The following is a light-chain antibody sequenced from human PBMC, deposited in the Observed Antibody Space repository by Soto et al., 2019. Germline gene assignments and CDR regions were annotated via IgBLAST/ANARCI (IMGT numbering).Light chain of an antibody. CDR3: QHRSNAPPWT. CDR1: QSVSSY. CDR2: DAS. V-gene: IGKV3-11*01. J-gene: IGKJ1*01. Sequence: EIVLTQSPVTLSLSPGERAALSCRASQSVSSYLAWYQQKPGQAPRLLIYDASNRATGIPARFSGSGSGTDFTLTISSLEPEDFAVYYCQHRSNAPPWTSGHGTTVEIK.